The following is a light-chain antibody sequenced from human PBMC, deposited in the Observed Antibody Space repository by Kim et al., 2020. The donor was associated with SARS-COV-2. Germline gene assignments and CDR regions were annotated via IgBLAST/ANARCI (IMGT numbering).Light chain of an antibody. CDR1: RSNIGAGYY. CDR3: QSYDSSLSEV. CDR2: GNS. V-gene: IGLV1-40*01. J-gene: IGLJ3*02. Sequence: GQRVTISCTGSRSNIGAGYYVHWYQQLPGTAPKLLIYGNSNRPSGVPDRFSGSKSGTSASLAITGLQAEDEADYYCQSYDSSLSEVFGGGTQLTVL.